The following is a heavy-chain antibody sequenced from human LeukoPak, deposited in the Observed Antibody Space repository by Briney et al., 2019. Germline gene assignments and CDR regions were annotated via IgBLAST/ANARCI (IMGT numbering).Heavy chain of an antibody. CDR3: ARELWGASCY. CDR2: IYYSGTT. CDR1: GGSISSSSYY. Sequence: SETLSLTCTVSGGSISSSSYYWGWIRQPPGKGLEWIGNIYYSGTTYYNPSLKSRVTISIDTSKNQFSLKLSSVTAADTAVYYCARELWGASCYWGQGTLVTVSS. D-gene: IGHD3-16*01. V-gene: IGHV4-39*07. J-gene: IGHJ4*02.